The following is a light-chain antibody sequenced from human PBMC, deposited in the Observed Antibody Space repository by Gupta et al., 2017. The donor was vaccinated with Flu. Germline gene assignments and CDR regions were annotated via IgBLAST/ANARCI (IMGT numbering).Light chain of an antibody. Sequence: DAVMTQSPLSLPVTLRHPASISCRSSERLVYSDGDGYVSWFHQRPGQSPRRLIYKASNRDSGVPDRISGSGSGTDFTLTISRLEAEDVGVYYCMHSTRWPWTFGQGTKVEI. V-gene: IGKV2-30*01. CDR1: ERLVYSDGDGY. J-gene: IGKJ1*01. CDR3: MHSTRWPWT. CDR2: KAS.